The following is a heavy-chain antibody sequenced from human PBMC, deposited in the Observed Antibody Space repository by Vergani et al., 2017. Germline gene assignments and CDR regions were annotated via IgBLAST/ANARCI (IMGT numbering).Heavy chain of an antibody. CDR2: INHSGST. J-gene: IGHJ4*02. CDR3: ARSITMVRGVIFDY. Sequence: QVQLQQWGAGLLKPSETLSLTCAVYGGSFSGYYWSWIRQPPGKGLEWIGEINHSGSTNYNPSLKSRVTISVDTSKNQFSLKLSSVTAADTAVYYCARSITMVRGVIFDYWGQGTLVTVSS. V-gene: IGHV4-34*01. CDR1: GGSFSGYY. D-gene: IGHD3-10*01.